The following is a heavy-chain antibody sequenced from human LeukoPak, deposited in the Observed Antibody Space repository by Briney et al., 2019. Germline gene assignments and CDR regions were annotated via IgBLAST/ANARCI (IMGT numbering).Heavy chain of an antibody. CDR3: ARDTLGRSGYLFDY. CDR1: AFTFSDYS. D-gene: IGHD3-22*01. J-gene: IGHJ4*02. CDR2: ISGSYSTI. Sequence: TGGSLRLSCAASAFTFSDYSMNWVRQAPGKGLEWVSYISGSYSTIYYADSVKGRFTVSRDNAKTSLYLQMNSLRAEDTAVYYCARDTLGRSGYLFDYWGQGTLVTVSS. V-gene: IGHV3-48*01.